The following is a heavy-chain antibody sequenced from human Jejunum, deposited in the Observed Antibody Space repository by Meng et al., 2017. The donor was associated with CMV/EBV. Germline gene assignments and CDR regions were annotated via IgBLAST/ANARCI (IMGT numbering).Heavy chain of an antibody. J-gene: IGHJ4*02. CDR1: YRDPTYG. CDR3: ARTTLDCTNGVCYEY. D-gene: IGHD2-8*01. V-gene: IGHV1-18*01. Sequence: YRDPTYGINWVRQAPGQGLEWMAWISGYNGETTYSQKFQGRVTTTTDTSTNTAYMELMSLKSDDTAVYYCARTTLDCTNGVCYEYWGQGTLVTVSS. CDR2: ISGYNGET.